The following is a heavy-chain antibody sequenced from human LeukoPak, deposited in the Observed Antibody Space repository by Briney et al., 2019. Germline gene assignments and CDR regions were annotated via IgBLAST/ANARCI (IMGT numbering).Heavy chain of an antibody. V-gene: IGHV4-59*01. CDR1: GGSISSYY. CDR3: ARFTGVPAGTYYYHYIDV. Sequence: PSETLSLTCTVSGGSISSYYWSWIRQPPGKGLEWIGYIYYGGSTNYNPSLKSRVTISVDTSKNQFSLRLSSVTAADTAAYYCARFTGVPAGTYYYHYIDVWGKGTTVTVSS. D-gene: IGHD2-2*01. J-gene: IGHJ6*03. CDR2: IYYGGST.